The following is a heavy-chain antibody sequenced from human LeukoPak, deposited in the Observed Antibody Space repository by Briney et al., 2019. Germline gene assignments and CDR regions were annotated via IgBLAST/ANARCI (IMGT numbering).Heavy chain of an antibody. V-gene: IGHV1-46*01. CDR3: AGHNSASITMIH. CDR2: MNPSGGTT. D-gene: IGHD3-22*01. J-gene: IGHJ4*02. CDR1: GYTFTNYY. Sequence: ASVKVSCKASGYTFTNYYVYWGRHSPRQRLEWMWIMNPSGGTTKYAQKFQGRGAMIRDTSTPTVYMELSSLRSDDTGVYYCAGHNSASITMIHWGQGSPVTVSS.